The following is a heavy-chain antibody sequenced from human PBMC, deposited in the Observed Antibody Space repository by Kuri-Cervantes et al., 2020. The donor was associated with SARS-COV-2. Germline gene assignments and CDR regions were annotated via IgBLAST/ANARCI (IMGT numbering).Heavy chain of an antibody. CDR2: VYHSGET. Sequence: SETLSLTCTVSGGSISGHYWGWIRQPPGKGLEWIGSVYHSGETYYNPSLNRRVSISIDASKNQFSLKLTSVTAADTAVYYCARDLQKWEQPEYWGQGALVTVSS. J-gene: IGHJ4*02. V-gene: IGHV4-38-2*02. CDR3: ARDLQKWEQPEY. D-gene: IGHD1-26*01. CDR1: GGSISGHY.